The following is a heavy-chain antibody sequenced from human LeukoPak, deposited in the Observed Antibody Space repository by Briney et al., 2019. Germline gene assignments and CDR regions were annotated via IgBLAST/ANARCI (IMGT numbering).Heavy chain of an antibody. J-gene: IGHJ4*02. Sequence: GGSLRLSCAASGFTFSSYSMNWVRQAPGKGLEWVSSISSSSSYIYYADSVKGRFTISRDNAKNLLYLQMNSLRAEDTAVYYCARAVLARLVDYWGQGTLVTVSS. CDR1: GFTFSSYS. CDR3: ARAVLARLVDY. V-gene: IGHV3-21*01. D-gene: IGHD4/OR15-4a*01. CDR2: ISSSSSYI.